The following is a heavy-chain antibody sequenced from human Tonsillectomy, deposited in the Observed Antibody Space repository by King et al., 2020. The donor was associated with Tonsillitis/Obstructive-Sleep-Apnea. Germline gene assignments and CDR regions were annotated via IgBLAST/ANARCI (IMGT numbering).Heavy chain of an antibody. J-gene: IGHJ6*02. CDR2: ISSSSSYI. V-gene: IGHV3-21*01. CDR3: ARERGGLGYCSNPSCYSYYGMDV. CDR1: GFTFSSYS. Sequence: VQLVESGGGLVKPGGSLRLSCAASGFTFSSYSMNWVRQAPGKGLEWVSSISSSSSYIYYADSVKGRFTISRDNAKNSLYLQMNSLRAEDTAVYYCARERGGLGYCSNPSCYSYYGMDVWGQGTTVTVSS. D-gene: IGHD2-2*02.